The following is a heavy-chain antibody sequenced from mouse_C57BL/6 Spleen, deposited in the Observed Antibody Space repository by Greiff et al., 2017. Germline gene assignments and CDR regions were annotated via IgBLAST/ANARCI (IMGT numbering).Heavy chain of an antibody. CDR3: ARKGTYYGSSPPFAY. Sequence: VQLQQPGAELVKPGASVKLSCKASGYTFTSYWMQWVKQRPGQGLAWIGEIDPSDSYTNYNQKFKGKATLTVDTSSSTAYMQLSSLTSEDSAVYYCARKGTYYGSSPPFAYWGQGTLVTVSA. D-gene: IGHD1-1*01. CDR2: IDPSDSYT. V-gene: IGHV1-50*01. J-gene: IGHJ3*01. CDR1: GYTFTSYW.